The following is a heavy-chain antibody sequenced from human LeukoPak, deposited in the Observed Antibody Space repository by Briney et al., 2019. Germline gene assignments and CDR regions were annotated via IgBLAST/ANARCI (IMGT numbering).Heavy chain of an antibody. J-gene: IGHJ4*02. D-gene: IGHD5-24*01. CDR1: GFTFSSYG. Sequence: PGGSLRPSCAASGFTFSSYGMHWVRQAPGKGLEWAAVVSYDGSNKYYADSVKGRFTISRDNSKNTLYLQLNSLRTEDTAVYFCAKGGWLQSPTDYWGQGTLVTVSS. V-gene: IGHV3-30*18. CDR2: VSYDGSNK. CDR3: AKGGWLQSPTDY.